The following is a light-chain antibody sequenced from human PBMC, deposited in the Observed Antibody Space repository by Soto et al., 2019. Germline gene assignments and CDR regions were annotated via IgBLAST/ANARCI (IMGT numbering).Light chain of an antibody. J-gene: IGLJ1*01. CDR1: SSDVGGYNY. Sequence: QSVLTQPPSASGSPGQSVTISCTGTSSDVGGYNYVSWYQQHPGKAPKLMIYEVTKRPSGVSDRFSGSKSGNTASLTISGLQAEDEADYYCNSYTSSSTYVFGTGTKLTVL. CDR2: EVT. V-gene: IGLV2-14*01. CDR3: NSYTSSSTYV.